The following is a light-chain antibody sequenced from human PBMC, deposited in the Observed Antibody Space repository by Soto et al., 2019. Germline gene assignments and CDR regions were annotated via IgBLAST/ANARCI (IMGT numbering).Light chain of an antibody. CDR1: SSDIGGFNY. V-gene: IGLV2-14*01. J-gene: IGLJ3*02. CDR3: SSYTTTSTLGV. CDR2: EVS. Sequence: QSALTQPASVSGSPGQSITISCTGTSSDIGGFNYVSWYQQHPGTAPKLIIYEVSNRPSGISNRFSGSESGNTASLTISGLQAEDEADYYCSSYTTTSTLGVFGGGTKLTVL.